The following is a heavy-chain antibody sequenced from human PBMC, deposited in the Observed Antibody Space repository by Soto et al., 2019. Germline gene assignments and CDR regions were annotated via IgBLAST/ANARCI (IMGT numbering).Heavy chain of an antibody. V-gene: IGHV1-18*01. J-gene: IGHJ4*02. CDR2: ISAYNGNT. Sequence: ASVKVSFKASGYTFTSYGISWVRQAPGQGLEWMGWISAYNGNTNYAQKLQGRVTMTTDTSTSTAYMELRSLRSDDTAVYYCARLSSGTLYFAYWGQGTLVTVSS. D-gene: IGHD6-19*01. CDR3: ARLSSGTLYFAY. CDR1: GYTFTSYG.